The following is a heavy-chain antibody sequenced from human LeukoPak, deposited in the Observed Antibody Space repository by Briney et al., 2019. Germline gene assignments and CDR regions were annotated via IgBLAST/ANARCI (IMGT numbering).Heavy chain of an antibody. CDR2: IKPDGGEK. CDR1: GLPFSSSW. V-gene: IGHV3-7*04. Sequence: GGSLRLSCVVSGLPFSSSWMSWVRQPPGKGLEWVTIIKPDGGEKFYVDSVKGRFTISRDNSKSTLYLQMNSLRDDDSAAYFCARVYLERLTAGYFDHWGQGTQVTVSS. D-gene: IGHD3-3*01. J-gene: IGHJ4*02. CDR3: ARVYLERLTAGYFDH.